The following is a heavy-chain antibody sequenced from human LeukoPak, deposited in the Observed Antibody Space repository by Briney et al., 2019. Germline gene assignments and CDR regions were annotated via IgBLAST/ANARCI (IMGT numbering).Heavy chain of an antibody. CDR1: GYTFTNFG. J-gene: IGHJ3*02. V-gene: IGHV1-18*01. CDR3: TRDSPRGYSYGLI. CDR2: ITPYNGNT. Sequence: GASVKVSCKASGYTFTNFGISWVRQAPGQGLEWMGWITPYNGNTNYAQKLQDRIIMTQDTSTSTAYMELRNLRSDDTAVYYCTRDSPRGYSYGLIWGQGTMVTVSS. D-gene: IGHD5-18*01.